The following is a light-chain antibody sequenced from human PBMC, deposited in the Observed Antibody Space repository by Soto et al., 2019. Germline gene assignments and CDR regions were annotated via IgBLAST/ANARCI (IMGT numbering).Light chain of an antibody. Sequence: AIQLTQSPSSLSASVGDRVTITCRASQGISSALAWYQQKPGKAPKVLIYDASSLERGVPSRFSGSGSRTDFTLTISSLQPEDFATYYCQQFNSYPLTFGGGTKVEIK. CDR1: QGISSA. J-gene: IGKJ4*01. V-gene: IGKV1-13*02. CDR3: QQFNSYPLT. CDR2: DAS.